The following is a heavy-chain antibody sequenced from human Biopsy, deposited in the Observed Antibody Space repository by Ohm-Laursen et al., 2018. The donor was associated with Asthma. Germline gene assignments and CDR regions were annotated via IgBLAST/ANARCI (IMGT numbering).Heavy chain of an antibody. CDR3: ARDVMEWYLPAFDF. V-gene: IGHV3-9*01. Sequence: SLRLSCAASGFNFDDYGMNWVRQGPGKGLEWVAGISWNSVSIAYADSVRGRFTISRDDSKNTLYLQMNSLRPDDTAVYYCARDVMEWYLPAFDFWGQGTQVTVSS. CDR2: ISWNSVSI. D-gene: IGHD3-3*01. J-gene: IGHJ4*02. CDR1: GFNFDDYG.